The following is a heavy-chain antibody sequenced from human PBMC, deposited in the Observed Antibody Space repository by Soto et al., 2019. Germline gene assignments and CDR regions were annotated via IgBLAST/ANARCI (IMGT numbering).Heavy chain of an antibody. CDR3: ATLNSFGSDY. D-gene: IGHD5-18*01. CDR1: GFTFISYW. V-gene: IGHV3-74*01. Sequence: PWGSLRLSCAASGFTFISYWIHCFRQAPGKWLVWVSCIYTDGSSTTYADSVKGRFTISRDNAKSTLYLQMNSLRAEDTAVYYCATLNSFGSDYWGQGTLVTSPQ. J-gene: IGHJ4*02. CDR2: IYTDGSST.